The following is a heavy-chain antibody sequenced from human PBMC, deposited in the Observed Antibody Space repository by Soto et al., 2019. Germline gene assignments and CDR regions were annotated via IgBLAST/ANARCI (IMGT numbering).Heavy chain of an antibody. CDR2: ISGSGGTI. D-gene: IGHD6-19*01. J-gene: IGHJ4*02. CDR3: ARETGLRSSGWSYYFDF. Sequence: EVQLVESGGGLVQPGGSLRLSCAASGFTLSSYSMHWVRQAPGKGLEWVSYISGSGGTIYYADSVKGRFTISRDNAKNSLSVQMNSLIDEDMAVYFCARETGLRSSGWSYYFDFWGQGTRVTVSS. V-gene: IGHV3-48*02. CDR1: GFTLSSYS.